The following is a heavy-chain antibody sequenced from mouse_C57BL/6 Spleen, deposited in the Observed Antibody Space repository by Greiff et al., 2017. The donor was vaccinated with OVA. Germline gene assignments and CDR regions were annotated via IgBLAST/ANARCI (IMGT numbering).Heavy chain of an antibody. D-gene: IGHD1-1*01. Sequence: QVHVKQSGAELVRPGASVTLSCKASGYTFTDYEMHWVKQTPVHGLEWIGAIDPETGGTAYNQKFKGKAILTADKSSSTAYMELRSLTSEDSAVYYCTSSYGSSYLAYWGQGTLVTVSA. J-gene: IGHJ3*01. CDR1: GYTFTDYE. CDR2: IDPETGGT. V-gene: IGHV1-15*01. CDR3: TSSYGSSYLAY.